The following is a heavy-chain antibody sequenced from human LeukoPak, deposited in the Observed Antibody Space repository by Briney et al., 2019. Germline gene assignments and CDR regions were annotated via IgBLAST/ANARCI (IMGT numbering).Heavy chain of an antibody. J-gene: IGHJ4*02. D-gene: IGHD3-9*01. V-gene: IGHV3-13*01. CDR2: IGTTGDT. CDR3: ARGGLYYDILGFDY. Sequence: GGSLRLSCAASGFTFSRSDMHWVRQVAGEGLEWVSAIGTTGDTYYPGSVKGRFTISRDSAKNSLYLQMNSLRAEDTAVYYCARGGLYYDILGFDYWGQGTLVTVSS. CDR1: GFTFSRSD.